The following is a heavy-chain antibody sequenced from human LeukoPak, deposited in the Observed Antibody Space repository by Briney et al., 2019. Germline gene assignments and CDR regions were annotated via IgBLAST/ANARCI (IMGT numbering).Heavy chain of an antibody. CDR1: GFTFSSYA. CDR2: ISGSGGST. J-gene: IGHJ4*02. CDR3: AKALEYYYDSSGYYNY. V-gene: IGHV3-23*01. Sequence: TGGSLRLSCAASGFTFSSYAMSWVRQAPGKGLEWVSAISGSGGSTYYADSVKGRFTISRDNSKNTLYMQMNSMRAADTAVYYCAKALEYYYDSSGYYNYWGQGTLVTVSS. D-gene: IGHD3-22*01.